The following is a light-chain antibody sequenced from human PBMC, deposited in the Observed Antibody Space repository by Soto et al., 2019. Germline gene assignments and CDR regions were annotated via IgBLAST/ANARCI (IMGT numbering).Light chain of an antibody. CDR1: QSISSW. CDR3: QQYESYPMT. CDR2: KAS. V-gene: IGKV1-5*03. Sequence: DSQMTQYPSTLSASVGDRVTITCRASQSISSWLAWYQQKPGKAPKLLISKASTLQSGVPPRFSGSGSGTEFTLTISSLQPDDFATYYCQQYESYPMTFGGGIKVEIK. J-gene: IGKJ4*01.